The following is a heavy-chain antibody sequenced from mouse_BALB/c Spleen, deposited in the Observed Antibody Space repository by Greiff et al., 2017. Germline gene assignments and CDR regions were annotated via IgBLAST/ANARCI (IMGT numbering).Heavy chain of an antibody. CDR2: IYPGNSDT. D-gene: IGHD2-4*01. V-gene: IGHV1-5*01. CDR1: GYTFTSYW. CDR3: TRGIYYDDWYFDV. J-gene: IGHJ1*01. Sequence: VQLQQSGTVLARPGASVKMSCKASGYTFTSYWMHWVKQRPGQGLEWIGAIYPGNSDTSYNQKFKGKAKLTAVTSTSTAYMELSSLTNEDSAVYYCTRGIYYDDWYFDVWGAGTTVTVSS.